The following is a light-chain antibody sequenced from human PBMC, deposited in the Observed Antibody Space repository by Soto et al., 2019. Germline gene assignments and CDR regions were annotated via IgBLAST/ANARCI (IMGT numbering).Light chain of an antibody. CDR2: TTT. J-gene: IGLJ3*02. CDR1: NSNIGAGYD. V-gene: IGLV1-40*01. CDR3: QSYENSLSGWVV. Sequence: QPVLTQPPSVSGAPGQRVTISCTGSNSNIGAGYDVHWYQHLPGAAPKLRIYTTTYRPSGVPDRFSGSRSGTSASLAITGLQADDEGDYYCQSYENSLSGWVVFGGGTQLTVL.